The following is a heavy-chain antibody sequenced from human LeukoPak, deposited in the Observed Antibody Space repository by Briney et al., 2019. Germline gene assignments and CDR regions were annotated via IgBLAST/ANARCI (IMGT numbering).Heavy chain of an antibody. D-gene: IGHD6-19*01. CDR3: ARDDPWLALLLDY. J-gene: IGHJ4*02. Sequence: GGSLRLSCAASGFTFRNYLMNWVRQAPGKGLEWVSFISSTGGTIYYADSVKGRFTVSRDNSKNTLYLQMNSLRAEDTAVYYCARDDPWLALLLDYWGQGTLVTVSS. CDR2: ISSTGGTI. CDR1: GFTFRNYL. V-gene: IGHV3-48*01.